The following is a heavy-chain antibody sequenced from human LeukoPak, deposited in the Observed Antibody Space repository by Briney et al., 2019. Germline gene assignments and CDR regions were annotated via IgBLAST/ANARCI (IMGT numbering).Heavy chain of an antibody. D-gene: IGHD4/OR15-4a*01. CDR3: AKVSLNMVNDAFDI. Sequence: GGSLRLSCVASGFSFKDYNIHWVRQAPGKGLEWVAVITYDGSNKYYTDSVKGRFTISRDNSKSTLYLQMNGLRAEDTAMYYCAKVSLNMVNDAFDIWGQGTMVSVSS. CDR1: GFSFKDYN. J-gene: IGHJ3*02. CDR2: ITYDGSNK. V-gene: IGHV3-30*18.